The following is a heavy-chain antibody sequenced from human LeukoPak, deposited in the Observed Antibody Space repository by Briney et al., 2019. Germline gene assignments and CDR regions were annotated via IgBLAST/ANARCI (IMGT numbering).Heavy chain of an antibody. D-gene: IGHD3-22*01. CDR1: GGTFSSYA. V-gene: IGHV1-69*01. CDR2: IIPIFGTA. CDR3: SYDSSGYSIYFQH. Sequence: ASVKVSSKASGGTFSSYAISWVRQAPGQGLEWMGGIIPIFGTANYAQKFQGRVTITADESTSTAYMELSSLRSEDTAVYYCSYDSSGYSIYFQHWGQGTLVTVSS. J-gene: IGHJ1*01.